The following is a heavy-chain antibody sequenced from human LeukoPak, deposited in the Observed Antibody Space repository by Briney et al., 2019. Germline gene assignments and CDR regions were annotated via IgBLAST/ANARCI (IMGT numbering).Heavy chain of an antibody. CDR1: GGSFSDYY. CDR2: INHSGST. Sequence: SETLSLTCAVYGGSFSDYYWSWIRQPPGKGLEWIGEINHSGSTNYNPSLKSRVTISVDKSKNQFSLKPSSVTAADTAVYYCARLPDPWGQGTLVTVSS. V-gene: IGHV4-34*01. J-gene: IGHJ5*02. CDR3: ARLPDP.